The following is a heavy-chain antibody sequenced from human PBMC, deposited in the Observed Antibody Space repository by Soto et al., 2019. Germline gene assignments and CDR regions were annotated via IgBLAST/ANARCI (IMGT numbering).Heavy chain of an antibody. CDR2: IYYSGST. J-gene: IGHJ6*02. Sequence: SETLSLTCTVSGGSISSGDYYWSWIRQPPGKGLEWIGYIYYSGSTYYNPSLKSRVTISVDTSKNQFSLKLSSVTAADTAVYYCARVREYYYYGMDVWGQGTTVTAP. CDR1: GGSISSGDYY. CDR3: ARVREYYYYGMDV. V-gene: IGHV4-30-4*01.